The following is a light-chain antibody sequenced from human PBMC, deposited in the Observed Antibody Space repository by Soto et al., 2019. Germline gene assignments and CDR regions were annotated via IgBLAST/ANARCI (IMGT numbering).Light chain of an antibody. CDR1: QSIRSW. CDR2: DAS. J-gene: IGKJ1*01. V-gene: IGKV1-5*01. CDR3: QEYNSYSGT. Sequence: DIQMTEYPSTLSASVRDRVTITCGASQSIRSWLAWYQQKPGKAPKLLIYDASRLESGVPSRFGGSGSGTEFTLSISSLQPDDFAIYYCQEYNSYSGTFGPGTKVDIK.